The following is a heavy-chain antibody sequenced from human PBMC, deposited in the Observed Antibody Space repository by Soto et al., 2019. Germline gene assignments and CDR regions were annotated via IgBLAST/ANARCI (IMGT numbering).Heavy chain of an antibody. CDR2: IYYSGST. CDR3: ARAPVTIFGELYWFDP. CDR1: GGSISSYY. J-gene: IGHJ5*02. V-gene: IGHV4-59*01. D-gene: IGHD3-3*01. Sequence: PSETLALTCAVSGGSISSYYLSWIRQPPGKGLEWIGYIYYSGSTNYNSSLKSRVTISVDTSKNQFSLKLSSVTAADTAVYYCARAPVTIFGELYWFDPWGQGTLVTVYS.